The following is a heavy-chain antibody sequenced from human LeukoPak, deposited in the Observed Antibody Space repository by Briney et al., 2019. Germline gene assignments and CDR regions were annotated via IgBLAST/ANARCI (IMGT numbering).Heavy chain of an antibody. CDR3: ARGPRWGSYYYYMDV. Sequence: SETLSLTCTVSGGSISSYYWSWIRQPPGKGLEWIGYIYYSGSTNYNPSLKSRVTISVDTSKNQFSLKLSTVTAADTAVYYCARGPRWGSYYYYMDVWGKGTTVTASS. CDR1: GGSISSYY. CDR2: IYYSGST. J-gene: IGHJ6*03. V-gene: IGHV4-59*01. D-gene: IGHD3-16*01.